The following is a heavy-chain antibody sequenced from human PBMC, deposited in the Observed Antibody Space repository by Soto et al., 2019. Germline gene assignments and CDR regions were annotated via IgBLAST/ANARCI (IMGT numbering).Heavy chain of an antibody. CDR1: GYTFTSYD. CDR2: MNPNSGNT. Sequence: ASVKVSCKASGYTFTSYDINWVRQATGQGLEWMGWMNPNSGNTGYAQKFQGRVTMTRNTSTSTAYMELRSLRSDDTAMYYCARDPRRHYYDSVGYSNFDYWGQGTLVTVSS. D-gene: IGHD3-22*01. CDR3: ARDPRRHYYDSVGYSNFDY. V-gene: IGHV1-8*01. J-gene: IGHJ4*02.